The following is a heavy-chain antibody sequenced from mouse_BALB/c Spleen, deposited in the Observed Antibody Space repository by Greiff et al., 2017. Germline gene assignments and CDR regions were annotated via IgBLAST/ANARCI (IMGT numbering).Heavy chain of an antibody. CDR1: GYTFTSYY. CDR2: INPSNGGT. V-gene: IGHV1S81*02. D-gene: IGHD1-1*01. J-gene: IGHJ2*01. Sequence: VQLHQSGAELVKPGASVKLSCKASGYTFTSYYMYWVKQRPGQGLEWIGEINPSNGGTNFNEKFKSKATLTVDKSSSTAYMQLSSLTSEDSAVYYCTRGDYYGSSSYWGQGTTLTVSS. CDR3: TRGDYYGSSSY.